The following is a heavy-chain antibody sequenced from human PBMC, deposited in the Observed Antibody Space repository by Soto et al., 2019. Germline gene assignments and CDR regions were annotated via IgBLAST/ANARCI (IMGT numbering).Heavy chain of an antibody. CDR3: ARVIGGWYEHDY. CDR2: IYYSGST. Sequence: PSETLSLTCTVSVGSMDTYFWNWVRQPPGKGLEWIGYIYYSGSTKYNTSLKSRVTISVDTSKNQISLNLRSVTAADTAIYYCARVIGGWYEHDYWGQGTLVTVSS. J-gene: IGHJ4*02. D-gene: IGHD6-19*01. CDR1: VGSMDTYF. V-gene: IGHV4-59*01.